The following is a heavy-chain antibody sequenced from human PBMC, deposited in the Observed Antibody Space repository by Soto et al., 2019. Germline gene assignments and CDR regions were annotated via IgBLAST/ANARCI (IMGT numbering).Heavy chain of an antibody. CDR1: ALTFSSHA. Sequence: AGSLRLSCAPSALTFSSHAMHWVRQAPGKGLEWVALISSDGSNRYDADSVRGRFTTSRDESRNTRYLQMKSRRVEGTAVYYCARDDEGGSDCDLGYCGQGALVTGSS. J-gene: IGHJ4*02. CDR2: ISSDGSNR. CDR3: ARDDEGGSDCDLGY. V-gene: IGHV3-30-3*01. D-gene: IGHD1-26*01.